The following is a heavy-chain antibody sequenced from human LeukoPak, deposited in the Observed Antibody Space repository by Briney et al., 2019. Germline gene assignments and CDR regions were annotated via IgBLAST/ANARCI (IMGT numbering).Heavy chain of an antibody. D-gene: IGHD2-15*01. CDR1: GFTFNSYA. CDR3: ANDRYCSGGSCYILPYYFDY. Sequence: GGSLRLSCAASGFTFNSYAMSWVRQAPGKGLEWVSTISGSGYSTYYADSVKGRFTISRDNSKNTLYLQMNSLRAEDTAVYYCANDRYCSGGSCYILPYYFDYWGQGIPVTVSS. J-gene: IGHJ4*02. V-gene: IGHV3-23*01. CDR2: ISGSGYST.